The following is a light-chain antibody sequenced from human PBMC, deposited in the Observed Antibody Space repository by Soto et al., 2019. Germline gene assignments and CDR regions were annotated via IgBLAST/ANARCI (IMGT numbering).Light chain of an antibody. CDR2: KAS. Sequence: DIQMTQSPSTLSASVGDRVTITCRASQSISSWLAWYQQKPGKAPKRLIYKASSLESGVPTRFSGRGSGTEFTLNISSLQPDDFAKYYCQQYNSYSRTFGQGTKVEIK. J-gene: IGKJ1*01. CDR3: QQYNSYSRT. V-gene: IGKV1-5*03. CDR1: QSISSW.